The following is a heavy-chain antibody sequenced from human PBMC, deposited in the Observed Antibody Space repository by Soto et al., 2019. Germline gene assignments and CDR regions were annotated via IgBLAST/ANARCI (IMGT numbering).Heavy chain of an antibody. Sequence: SVKVSCKASGRTFSSNTINWVRQAPGQGLEWMGGVIPLFGSADYAQNFQGRVTITADKSTSTADMELTSLRSEETAVYYSARGSGPHYSDSSRLPPNGNGMEVWRQGTTVTFSS. CDR3: ARGSGPHYSDSSRLPPNGNGMEV. J-gene: IGHJ6*02. CDR2: VIPLFGSA. V-gene: IGHV1-69*06. CDR1: GRTFSSNT. D-gene: IGHD3-22*01.